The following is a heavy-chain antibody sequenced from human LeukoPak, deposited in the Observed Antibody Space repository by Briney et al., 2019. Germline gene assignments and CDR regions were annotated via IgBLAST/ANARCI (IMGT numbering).Heavy chain of an antibody. CDR2: ISYDGSNK. Sequence: GRSLRLSCAASGFTFSSYAMHWVRQAPGKGLEWVAVISYDGSNKYYADSVKGRFTISRDNSKNTLYLQMNSLRAEDTAVYYCATGESSSSWYYYFDYWGQGTLVTVSS. CDR1: GFTFSSYA. CDR3: ATGESSSSWYYYFDY. V-gene: IGHV3-30*01. D-gene: IGHD6-13*01. J-gene: IGHJ4*02.